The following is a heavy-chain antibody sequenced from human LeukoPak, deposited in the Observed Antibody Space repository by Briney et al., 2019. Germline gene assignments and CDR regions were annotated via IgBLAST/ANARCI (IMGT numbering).Heavy chain of an antibody. Sequence: GGSLRLSCAASGFTLSDSWMTWVRQAPGKGLEWVANIKEDGSEMYYVDSVKGRFTISRDNAKNTLYLQMHSLRAEDTAVYYCAREDYGDYFDYWGQGTLVTVSS. CDR1: GFTLSDSW. J-gene: IGHJ4*02. V-gene: IGHV3-7*01. CDR3: AREDYGDYFDY. CDR2: IKEDGSEM. D-gene: IGHD4-17*01.